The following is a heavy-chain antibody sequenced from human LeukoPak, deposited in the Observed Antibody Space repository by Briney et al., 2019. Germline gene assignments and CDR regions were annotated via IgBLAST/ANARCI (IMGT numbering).Heavy chain of an antibody. D-gene: IGHD6-6*01. V-gene: IGHV3-21*01. CDR2: ISSSSAYI. Sequence: ARQSMIPSCQASAFTFSSYCTNWVRHAQGKGLEWVSSISSSSAYINYADSVKGRFTISRDNAKNSLYLQMNRLRAEDTAVYYCAPCLGLGYSSSLTSVDYWGQGTLVTVSS. CDR3: APCLGLGYSSSLTSVDY. CDR1: AFTFSSYC. J-gene: IGHJ4*02.